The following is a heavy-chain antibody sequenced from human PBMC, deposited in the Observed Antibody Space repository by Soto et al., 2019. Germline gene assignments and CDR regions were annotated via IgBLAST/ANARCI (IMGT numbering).Heavy chain of an antibody. D-gene: IGHD3-22*01. J-gene: IGHJ6*02. CDR2: IIPIFGTA. V-gene: IGHV1-69*13. CDR1: GGTFSSYA. CDR3: ARETGNYYDSSRYGMDV. Sequence: SGKVSCKASGGTFSSYAISWVREAPVQGLEWMGGIIPIFGTANYAQKFQGRVTITADESTSTAYMELSSLRSEDTAVYYCARETGNYYDSSRYGMDVWGQGTTVTVSS.